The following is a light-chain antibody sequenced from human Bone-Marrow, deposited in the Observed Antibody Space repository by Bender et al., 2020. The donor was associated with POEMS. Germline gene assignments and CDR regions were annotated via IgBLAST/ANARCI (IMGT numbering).Light chain of an antibody. J-gene: IGLJ3*02. Sequence: QSVLTQPPSASGTPGQRVTISCSGGSSNIGAHAVNWYQHLPGTAPKLLSYPRHPRPSEVPDLFSASRSGPSASLAISGLQSEDEADYYCAVWDDSLNGWVFSGGTKLTVL. CDR3: AVWDDSLNGWV. V-gene: IGLV1-44*01. CDR2: PRH. CDR1: SSNIGAHA.